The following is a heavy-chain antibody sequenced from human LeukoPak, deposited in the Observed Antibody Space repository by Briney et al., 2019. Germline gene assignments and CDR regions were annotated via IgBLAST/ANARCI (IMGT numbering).Heavy chain of an antibody. V-gene: IGHV1-69*04. CDR2: IVPIFGIA. CDR3: ARSRPYSSSSCAWFDP. D-gene: IGHD6-6*01. Sequence: SVKVSCKASGGTFSSYAISWVRQAPGQGLEWMGRIVPIFGIANYAQKFQGRVTITADKSTSTAYMELSSLRSEDTAVYYCARSRPYSSSSCAWFDPWGQGTLVTVSS. CDR1: GGTFSSYA. J-gene: IGHJ5*02.